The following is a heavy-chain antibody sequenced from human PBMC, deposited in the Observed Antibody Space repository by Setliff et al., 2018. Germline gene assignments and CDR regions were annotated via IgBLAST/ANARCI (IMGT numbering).Heavy chain of an antibody. D-gene: IGHD1-26*01. CDR2: IKEDGSEK. J-gene: IGHJ5*01. CDR1: GFTFSNYW. Sequence: PGGSLRLSCAASGFTFSNYWMSWVRQAPGKGLEWVANIKEDGSEKNLGESVKGRFTISRDNAKKSLYLQMNSLRAEDTAVYYCARVIGGWGATFHSWGQGTLVTVSS. CDR3: ARVIGGWGATFHS. V-gene: IGHV3-7*01.